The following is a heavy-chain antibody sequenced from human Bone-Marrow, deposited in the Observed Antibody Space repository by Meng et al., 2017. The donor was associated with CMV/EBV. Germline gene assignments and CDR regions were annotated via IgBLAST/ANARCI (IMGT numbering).Heavy chain of an antibody. J-gene: IGHJ4*02. V-gene: IGHV3-48*02. CDR3: ARGATRDYYGSAHYFAP. Sequence: GESLKISCAASGFTFSSYSVNWVRQAPGKGLEWVAYISSTSKTLYYSDSVKGRFTISRDNAKNSLYLQMNVLRDEDTAIYYCARGATRDYYGSAHYFAPWGQGTQVTGSS. D-gene: IGHD3-10*01. CDR1: GFTFSSYS. CDR2: ISSTSKTL.